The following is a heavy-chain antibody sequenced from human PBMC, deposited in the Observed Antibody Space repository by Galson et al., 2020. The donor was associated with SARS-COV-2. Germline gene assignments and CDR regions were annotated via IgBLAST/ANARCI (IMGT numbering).Heavy chain of an antibody. J-gene: IGHJ3*02. V-gene: IGHV3-30*04. Sequence: QLGESLKISCAASGFTFTNYAMHWVRQAPGQGLEWLTVISHDGKIQVYADSVKGRFTISRDNSGNMVFLQIVSLRPDDTALYYCTRDVSGGASDIWGQGKMVTVSS. CDR3: TRDVSGGASDI. CDR2: ISHDGKIQ. D-gene: IGHD1-26*01. CDR1: GFTFTNYA.